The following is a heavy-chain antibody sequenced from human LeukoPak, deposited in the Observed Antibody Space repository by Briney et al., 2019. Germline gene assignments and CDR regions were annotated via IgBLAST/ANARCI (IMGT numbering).Heavy chain of an antibody. CDR2: ISWNSGGI. CDR3: AKDSSSNYFDY. D-gene: IGHD6-6*01. J-gene: IGHJ4*02. Sequence: GGSLRLSCAASGFTFDDYAMHWVRQAPGKGLEWVSGISWNSGGIGYADSVKGRFTISRDNAKNSLYLQMNSLRAEDMALYYCAKDSSSNYFDYWGQGTLVTVSS. CDR1: GFTFDDYA. V-gene: IGHV3-9*03.